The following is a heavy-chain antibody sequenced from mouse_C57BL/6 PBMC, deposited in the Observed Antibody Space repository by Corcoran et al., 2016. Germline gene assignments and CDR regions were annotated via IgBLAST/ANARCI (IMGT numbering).Heavy chain of an antibody. D-gene: IGHD2-2*01. Sequence: QIQLVQSGPELKKPGETVKISCKASGYTFTTYGMSWVKQAPGKGLKWMGWINTYSGVPTYADDFKGRFAFSLETSASTAYLQINNLKNEDTATYFCARPIYYGYDGRTRGAMDYWGQGTSVTVSS. CDR2: INTYSGVP. CDR3: ARPIYYGYDGRTRGAMDY. J-gene: IGHJ4*01. CDR1: GYTFTTYG. V-gene: IGHV9-3*01.